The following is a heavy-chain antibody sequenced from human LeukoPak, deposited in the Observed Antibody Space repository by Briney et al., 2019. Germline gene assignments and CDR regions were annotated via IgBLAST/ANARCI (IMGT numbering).Heavy chain of an antibody. CDR1: GYTFTGYY. CDR2: ISAYNGNT. D-gene: IGHD3-9*01. J-gene: IGHJ6*02. Sequence: PEASVKVSCKASGYTFTGYYMHWVRQAPGQGLEWMVWISAYNGNTNYAQKLQGRVTMTTDTSTSTAYMELRSLRSDDTAVYYCARGPTYYDILYGMDVWGQGTTVTVSS. CDR3: ARGPTYYDILYGMDV. V-gene: IGHV1-18*04.